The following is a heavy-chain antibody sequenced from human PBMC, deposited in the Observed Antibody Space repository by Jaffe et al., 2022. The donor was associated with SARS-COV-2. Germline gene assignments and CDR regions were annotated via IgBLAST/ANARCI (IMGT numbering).Heavy chain of an antibody. CDR2: INYRGVT. CDR3: SRWSDSIGWFDP. V-gene: IGHV4-39*01. D-gene: IGHD1-26*01. J-gene: IGHJ5*02. Sequence: QLQLQESGPGLVKTSETLSLTCSVSGGSINTVDYSWGWIRQPPGKGLEWIGNINYRGVTYYNLSLKSRITISVDKARSQVSLKLNSVTAADTALYYCSRWSDSIGWFDPWGQGTLVTVSS. CDR1: GGSINTVDYS.